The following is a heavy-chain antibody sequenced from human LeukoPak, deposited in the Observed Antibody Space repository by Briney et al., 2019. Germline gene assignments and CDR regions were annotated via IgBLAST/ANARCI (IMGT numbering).Heavy chain of an antibody. Sequence: GGSLRLSCAASGFTFSSYAMSWVRQAPGKGLEWVSAISGSGGSTYYADSVKGRFTISRDNSKNTLYLQMNSLRAEDTAVYYCARDHQYCSGGSCSSLMWYFDYWGQGTLVTVSS. D-gene: IGHD2-15*01. CDR3: ARDHQYCSGGSCSSLMWYFDY. CDR2: ISGSGGST. J-gene: IGHJ4*02. CDR1: GFTFSSYA. V-gene: IGHV3-23*01.